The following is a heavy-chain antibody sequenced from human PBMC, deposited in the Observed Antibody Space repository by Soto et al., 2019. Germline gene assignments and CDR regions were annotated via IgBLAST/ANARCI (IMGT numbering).Heavy chain of an antibody. Sequence: GSLRLSCAASGFTFSSYAMSWVRQAPGKGLEWVSAISGSGGSTYYADSVKGRFTISRDNSKNTLYLQMNSLRAEDTAVYYCAKFNLSVTSPYYYYMDVWGKGTTVTVSS. D-gene: IGHD4-17*01. CDR1: GFTFSSYA. CDR3: AKFNLSVTSPYYYYMDV. J-gene: IGHJ6*03. V-gene: IGHV3-23*01. CDR2: ISGSGGST.